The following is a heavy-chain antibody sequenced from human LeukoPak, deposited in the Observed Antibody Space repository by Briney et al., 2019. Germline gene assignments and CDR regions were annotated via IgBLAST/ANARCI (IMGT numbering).Heavy chain of an antibody. Sequence: RGGSLRLSCAASGFTFSSYAMIGLRQAPGKGREWVSAISGSGGSTYYADSVEGRFTISRDNSKNTLYLQMNSLRAEDTAVYYCAKDHYFDYWGQGTLVTVSS. CDR2: ISGSGGST. V-gene: IGHV3-23*01. CDR1: GFTFSSYA. CDR3: AKDHYFDY. J-gene: IGHJ4*02.